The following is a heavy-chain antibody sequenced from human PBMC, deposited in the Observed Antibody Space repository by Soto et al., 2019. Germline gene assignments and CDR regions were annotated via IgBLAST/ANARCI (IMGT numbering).Heavy chain of an antibody. Sequence: ASVKVSCKASGYTFTGYYMHWVRQAPGQGLEWMGWINPNSGGTNYAQKFQGRVTMTRDTSISTAYMELSRLRSDDTAVYYCARDREQLVPHYYYYYGMDVWGQGTTVTVSS. D-gene: IGHD6-6*01. V-gene: IGHV1-2*02. J-gene: IGHJ6*02. CDR1: GYTFTGYY. CDR2: INPNSGGT. CDR3: ARDREQLVPHYYYYYGMDV.